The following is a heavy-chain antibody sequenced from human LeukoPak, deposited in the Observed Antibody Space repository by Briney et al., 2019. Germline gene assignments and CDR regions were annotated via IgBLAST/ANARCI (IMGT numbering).Heavy chain of an antibody. CDR1: GGSISSSSYY. CDR3: ARGGGSGWYVDY. J-gene: IGHJ4*02. Sequence: SETLSLTCTVSGGSISSSSYYWGWIRQPPGKGLEWIGSIYYSGSTNYNPSVKSRVTISVDTSKNQFSLKLSSATAADTAVYYCARGGGSGWYVDYWGQGTLVTVSS. D-gene: IGHD6-19*01. CDR2: IYYSGST. V-gene: IGHV4-39*07.